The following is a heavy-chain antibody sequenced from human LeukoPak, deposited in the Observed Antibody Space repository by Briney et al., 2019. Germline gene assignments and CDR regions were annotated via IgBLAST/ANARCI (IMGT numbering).Heavy chain of an antibody. CDR3: ARANVLTGYYILDH. V-gene: IGHV1-2*02. CDR1: GYTFTGYY. CDR2: INPNSDDT. D-gene: IGHD3-9*01. Sequence: ASVKVSCKASGYTFTGYYIHWVRRAPGQGLEWMGWINPNSDDTSFAQRFQGRVTMTRDTSISTAYMELSRLRSDDTAVYYCARANVLTGYYILDHWGQGTLVTVSS. J-gene: IGHJ4*02.